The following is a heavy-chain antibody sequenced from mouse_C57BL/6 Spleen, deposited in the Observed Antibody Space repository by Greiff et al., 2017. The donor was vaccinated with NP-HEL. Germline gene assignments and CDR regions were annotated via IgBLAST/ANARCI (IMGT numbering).Heavy chain of an antibody. CDR3: VRGGNYPDYYAMDY. V-gene: IGHV10-3*01. CDR1: GFTFNTYA. D-gene: IGHD2-1*01. CDR2: IRSKSSNYAT. Sequence: EVMLVESGGGLVQPKGSLKLSCAASGFTFNTYAMHWVRQAPGKGLEWVARIRSKSSNYATYYADSVKDRFTISRDDSQSMLYLQMNNLKTEDTAMYYCVRGGNYPDYYAMDYWGQGTSVTVSS. J-gene: IGHJ4*01.